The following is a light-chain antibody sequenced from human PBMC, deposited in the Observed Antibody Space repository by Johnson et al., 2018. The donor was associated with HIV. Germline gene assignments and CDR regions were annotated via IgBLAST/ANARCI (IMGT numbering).Light chain of an antibody. J-gene: IGLJ1*01. CDR1: SSNIGKNY. CDR3: GTWDNSLNAGEV. CDR2: ENN. V-gene: IGLV1-51*02. Sequence: QSVLTQPPSVSAAPGQKVTISCSGSSSNIGKNYVSWYQQFPGTAPKLLIYENNKRPSGIPERFSGSKSGTSATLAITGLQTGDEADYYCGTWDNSLNAGEVFGTGPKVTVL.